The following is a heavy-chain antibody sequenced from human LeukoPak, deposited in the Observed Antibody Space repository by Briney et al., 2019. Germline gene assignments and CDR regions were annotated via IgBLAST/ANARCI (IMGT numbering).Heavy chain of an antibody. D-gene: IGHD6-19*01. Sequence: SETLSLTCSVSGYSISSGFYWGWIRQTPGKDLEWTGSIYHSGSTSYNPSLKSRVTMSVDTSKYPFSLRLTSVHTGLCVVYSCARGLGVSAWRYYFDYWGQGTLVTVSS. J-gene: IGHJ4*02. CDR1: GYSISSGFY. CDR2: IYHSGST. V-gene: IGHV4-38-2*02. CDR3: ARGLGVSAWRYYFDY.